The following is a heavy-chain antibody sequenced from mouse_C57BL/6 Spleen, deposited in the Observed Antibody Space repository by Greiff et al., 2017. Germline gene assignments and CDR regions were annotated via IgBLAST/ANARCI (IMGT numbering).Heavy chain of an antibody. D-gene: IGHD1-1*01. CDR1: GYTFTSYW. Sequence: QVQLQQPGAELVMPGASVKLSCKASGYTFTSYWMHWVKQRPGQGLEWIGEIDPSDSYTNYNQKFQGKSTLTVDKSSSTAYMQLSSLTSEDSAVYYCASHYYGSSYDNFDYWGKGPTLTVAS. CDR3: ASHYYGSSYDNFDY. J-gene: IGHJ2*01. CDR2: IDPSDSYT. V-gene: IGHV1-69*01.